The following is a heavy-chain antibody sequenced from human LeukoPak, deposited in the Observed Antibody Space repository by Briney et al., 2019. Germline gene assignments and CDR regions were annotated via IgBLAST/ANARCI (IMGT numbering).Heavy chain of an antibody. Sequence: PSETLSLTCTVSGGSISSYYWSWIRQPAGKGLEWIGRIYTSGSTNYNLSLKSRVTMSVDTSKNQFSLKLRSVTAADTAVYYCARVASSSSWYYFDYWGQGTLVTVSS. D-gene: IGHD6-13*01. CDR3: ARVASSSSWYYFDY. J-gene: IGHJ4*02. CDR2: IYTSGST. CDR1: GGSISSYY. V-gene: IGHV4-4*07.